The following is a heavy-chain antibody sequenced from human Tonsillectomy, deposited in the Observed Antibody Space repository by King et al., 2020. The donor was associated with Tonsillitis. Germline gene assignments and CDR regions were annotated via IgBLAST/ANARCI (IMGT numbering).Heavy chain of an antibody. CDR2: ICGRGGRT. Sequence: VQLVESGGGLVQPGGSLRLSCAASGFTFSSYAMSWVRQAPGKGLEWVSAICGRGGRTYYADSVKGRFTISRDKSKNTLYLQMNSLRAEDTAVYYCAINRRDRYFDWPCDYWGQGTLVTVSS. CDR1: GFTFSSYA. V-gene: IGHV3-23*04. J-gene: IGHJ4*02. D-gene: IGHD3-9*01. CDR3: AINRRDRYFDWPCDY.